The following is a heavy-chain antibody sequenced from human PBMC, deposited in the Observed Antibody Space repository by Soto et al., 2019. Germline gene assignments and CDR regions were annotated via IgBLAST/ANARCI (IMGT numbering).Heavy chain of an antibody. CDR1: GYSISSGCF. CDR3: ARESYSGYHRYDY. V-gene: IGHV4-38-2*02. Sequence: SETLSLTCAVSGYSISSGCFWGWIRQPPGKGLEWIANMYHDGNTHYNPSLKSRVTMSVDTSKNQFSPKLNSVTAAETAVYYCARESYSGYHRYDYWGQGILVTVSS. CDR2: MYHDGNT. D-gene: IGHD1-26*01. J-gene: IGHJ4*02.